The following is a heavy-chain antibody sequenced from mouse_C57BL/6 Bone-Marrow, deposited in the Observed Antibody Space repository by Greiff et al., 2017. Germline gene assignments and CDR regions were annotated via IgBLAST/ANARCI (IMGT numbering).Heavy chain of an antibody. CDR1: GFTFSSYA. V-gene: IGHV5-9-1*02. CDR3: TRDEKTGYYAPHYYAMDY. Sequence: EVKLMESGEGLVKPGGSLKLSCAASGFTFSSYAMSWVRQTPEKRLEWVAYISSGGDYIYYADTVKGRFTISRDNARNTLYLQMSSLKSEDTAMYYCTRDEKTGYYAPHYYAMDYWGQGTSVTVSS. D-gene: IGHD2-1*01. CDR2: ISSGGDYI. J-gene: IGHJ4*01.